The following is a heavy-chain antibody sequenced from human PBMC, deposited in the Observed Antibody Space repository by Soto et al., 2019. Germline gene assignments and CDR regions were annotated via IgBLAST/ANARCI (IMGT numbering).Heavy chain of an antibody. CDR3: ASHSYSSGWMGYYYYYGMDV. CDR1: GFTFSSYW. CDR2: IKQDGSEK. V-gene: IGHV3-7*05. J-gene: IGHJ6*02. D-gene: IGHD6-19*01. Sequence: LRLSCAASGFTFSSYWMSWVRQAPGKGLEWVANIKQDGSEKYYVDSVKGRFTISRDNAKNSLYLQMNSLRAEDTAVYYCASHSYSSGWMGYYYYYGMDVWGQGTTVTVSS.